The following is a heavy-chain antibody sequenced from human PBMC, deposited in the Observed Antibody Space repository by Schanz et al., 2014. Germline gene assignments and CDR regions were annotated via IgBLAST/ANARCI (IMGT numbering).Heavy chain of an antibody. CDR2: ISSSSSTI. D-gene: IGHD6-6*01. CDR3: ASLRVEYSSSFGAFDI. V-gene: IGHV3-48*02. J-gene: IGHJ3*02. CDR1: GFTFSSYS. Sequence: EVQLVESGGGLVQPGGSLRLSCAASGFTFSSYSMNWVRQAPGKGLEWVSYISSSSSTIYYADSVKGRFTISRDNGKNSLYLQMNSLRDEDTAVYYCASLRVEYSSSFGAFDIWGQGTMVTVSS.